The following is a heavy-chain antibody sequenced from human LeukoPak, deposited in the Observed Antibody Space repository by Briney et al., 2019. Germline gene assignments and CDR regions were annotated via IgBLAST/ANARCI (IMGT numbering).Heavy chain of an antibody. Sequence: GASVKVSRKASGYTFTGYYMHSVRQAPGQGLEWMGWINPNSGGTNYAQKFQGRVTMTRDTSISTAYMELSRLRSDDTAVYYCATYGATPETYYFDYWGRGTLVTVSS. D-gene: IGHD3-10*01. CDR2: INPNSGGT. J-gene: IGHJ4*02. CDR1: GYTFTGYY. V-gene: IGHV1-2*02. CDR3: ATYGATPETYYFDY.